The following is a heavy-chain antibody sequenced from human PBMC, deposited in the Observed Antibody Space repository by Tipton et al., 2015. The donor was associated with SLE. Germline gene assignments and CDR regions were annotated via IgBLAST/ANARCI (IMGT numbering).Heavy chain of an antibody. CDR1: GLTFSNYW. CDR3: AREPPQGHAFDI. V-gene: IGHV3-74*01. Sequence: GSLRLSCAASGLTFSNYWMYWVRQAPGKGLVWVSRINSDGSRTSYADSVKGRFTISRDNAKNTLYLQMNSLTAEDTAVYYCAREPPQGHAFDIWGQGTMVTVSS. CDR2: INSDGSRT. J-gene: IGHJ3*02.